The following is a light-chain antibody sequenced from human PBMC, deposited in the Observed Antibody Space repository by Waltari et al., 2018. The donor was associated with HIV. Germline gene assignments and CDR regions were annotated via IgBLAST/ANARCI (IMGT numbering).Light chain of an antibody. J-gene: IGLJ3*02. CDR3: LLSYSGADWV. Sequence: VLTQSPGTLSLSPGERATLSCRASQSVSSSYLAWYQQKPGQAPRTLIYDTSNKHSWTPARFSGSLLGGKAALTLSGAQPEDEAEYYCLLSYSGADWVFGGGTKLTVL. CDR2: DTS. CDR1: QSVSSSYL. V-gene: IGLV7-46*01.